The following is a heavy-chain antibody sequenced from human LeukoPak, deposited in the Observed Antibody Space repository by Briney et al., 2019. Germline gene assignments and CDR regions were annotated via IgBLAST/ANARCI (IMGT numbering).Heavy chain of an antibody. Sequence: SVTVSCTASGGTFSSYAISWVRQAPGQGLEWMGGIIPIFGTANYAQKFQGRVTITADESTSTAYMELSSLRSEDTAVYYCARDSSSHHHNSGAFDIWGQGTMVTVSS. V-gene: IGHV1-69*13. D-gene: IGHD1-26*01. CDR2: IIPIFGTA. CDR3: ARDSSSHHHNSGAFDI. CDR1: GGTFSSYA. J-gene: IGHJ3*02.